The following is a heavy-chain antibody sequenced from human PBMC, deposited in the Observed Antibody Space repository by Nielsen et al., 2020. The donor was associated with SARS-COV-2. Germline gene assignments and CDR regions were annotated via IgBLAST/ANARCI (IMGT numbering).Heavy chain of an antibody. J-gene: IGHJ4*02. Sequence: GESLKISCTASGFTVSSYAMTWVRQAPGKGLEWVSTISGSGGSTYYTDSVKGRFTISRDNSKNTLYVQMNSLRAEDTAVYYCAKVSRAYYYDSSGYYYDYWGQGTLVTVSS. V-gene: IGHV3-23*01. CDR2: ISGSGGST. D-gene: IGHD3-22*01. CDR1: GFTVSSYA. CDR3: AKVSRAYYYDSSGYYYDY.